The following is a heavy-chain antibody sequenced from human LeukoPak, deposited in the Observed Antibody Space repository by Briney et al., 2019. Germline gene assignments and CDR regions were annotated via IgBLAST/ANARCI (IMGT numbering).Heavy chain of an antibody. J-gene: IGHJ4*02. CDR3: ATDKRFLYYFDY. D-gene: IGHD3-3*01. CDR2: FDPEDGET. CDR1: GYTLTELS. Sequence: ASVKVSCKVSGYTLTELSMHWVRQAPGKGLEWMGGFDPEDGETIYAQKFQGRVTMTKDTSTDTAYMELSSLRSEGTAVYYCATDKRFLYYFDYWGQGTLVTVSS. V-gene: IGHV1-24*01.